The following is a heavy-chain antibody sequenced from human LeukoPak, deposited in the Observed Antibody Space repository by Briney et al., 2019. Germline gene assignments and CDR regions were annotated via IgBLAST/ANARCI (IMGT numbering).Heavy chain of an antibody. D-gene: IGHD3-10*01. J-gene: IGHJ5*02. V-gene: IGHV3-23*01. CDR1: GFTFSSYD. Sequence: PGGSLRLSCAASGFTFSSYDMSWVRQAPGKGLEWVSEISGSGGSTSYADSVRGRLTISRDNSKNTLYLQMNSLRAEDTAVYYCAHHRRPGFAWGQGTLVTVSS. CDR3: AHHRRPGFA. CDR2: ISGSGGST.